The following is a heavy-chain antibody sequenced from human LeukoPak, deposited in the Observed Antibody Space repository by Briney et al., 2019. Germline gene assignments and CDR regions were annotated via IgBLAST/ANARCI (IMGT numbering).Heavy chain of an antibody. V-gene: IGHV1-8*01. Sequence: ASVKVSCKASGHTFTSYDINWVRQATGQGLEWMGWMNPNSGNTGYAQKFQGRVTMTRNTSISTAYMELSSLRSEDTAVYYCARPVTSSCYSLDYWGQGTLVTVSS. CDR3: ARPVTSSCYSLDY. CDR1: GHTFTSYD. CDR2: MNPNSGNT. J-gene: IGHJ4*02. D-gene: IGHD2-15*01.